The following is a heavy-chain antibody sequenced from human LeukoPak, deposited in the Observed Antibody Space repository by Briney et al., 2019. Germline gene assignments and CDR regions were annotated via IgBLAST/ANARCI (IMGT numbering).Heavy chain of an antibody. CDR1: GGSISSYY. Sequence: SETLSLTCTVSGGSISSYYRSWIRQPPGKGLEWIGYIYYSGSTNYSPSLKSRVTISVGTSKNQFSLKLSSVTAADTAVYYCARLSYDTSGYWPDYFDYWGQGTLVTVSS. CDR3: ARLSYDTSGYWPDYFDY. V-gene: IGHV4-59*08. D-gene: IGHD3-22*01. J-gene: IGHJ4*02. CDR2: IYYSGST.